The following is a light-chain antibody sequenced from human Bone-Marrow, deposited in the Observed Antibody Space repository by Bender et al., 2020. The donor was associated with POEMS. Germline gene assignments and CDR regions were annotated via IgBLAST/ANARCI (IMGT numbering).Light chain of an antibody. CDR1: SSDVGTYDR. CDR2: DVT. V-gene: IGLV2-18*02. Sequence: QSALTQPPSVSGSPGQSVTLSCTGTSSDVGTYDRVSWYQQPPGTAPKLMIYDVTKRPSGVPYRFSGSKSGTSASLAISGLQSEDEADYYCSSHTGTTTPVFGGGTRLTVL. J-gene: IGLJ2*01. CDR3: SSHTGTTTPV.